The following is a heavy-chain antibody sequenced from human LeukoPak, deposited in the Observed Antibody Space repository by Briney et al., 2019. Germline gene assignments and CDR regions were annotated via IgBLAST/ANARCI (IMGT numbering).Heavy chain of an antibody. Sequence: GGSLRLSCTGSGFTFNDYYMSWVRQAPGKGLEWLSFISAGGYPIYYADSVRGRFTISRDTAKNSLCLQMNSLRVEDTAVYYCVMTAGPPTDHWGQGALVTVSS. J-gene: IGHJ4*01. CDR3: VMTAGPPTDH. CDR1: GFTFNDYY. V-gene: IGHV3-11*04. CDR2: ISAGGYPI.